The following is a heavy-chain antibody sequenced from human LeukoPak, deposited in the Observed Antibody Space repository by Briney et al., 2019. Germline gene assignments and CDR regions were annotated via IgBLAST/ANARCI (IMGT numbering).Heavy chain of an antibody. CDR3: ARGWRDIVVIPAAIREEELDAFDI. V-gene: IGHV3-74*01. J-gene: IGHJ3*02. CDR2: INSDGSST. CDR1: GFTFSSYW. Sequence: PGGSLRLSCAASGFTFSSYWMHWVRQAPGKGLVWVSRINSDGSSTSYADSVKGRFTISRDNAKNTLYLQMNSLRAEDTAVYYCARGWRDIVVIPAAIREEELDAFDIWGQGTMVTVSS. D-gene: IGHD2-2*02.